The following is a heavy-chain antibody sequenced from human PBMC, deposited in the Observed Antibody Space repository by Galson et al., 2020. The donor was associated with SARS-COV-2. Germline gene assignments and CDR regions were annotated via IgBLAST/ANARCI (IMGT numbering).Heavy chain of an antibody. D-gene: IGHD5-12*01. CDR2: IIPIFGTA. J-gene: IGHJ4*02. CDR3: AREGESGYDLFIPHRFDY. V-gene: IGHV1-69*13. CDR1: GGTFSSYA. Sequence: SVKVSCKASGGTFSSYAISWVRQAPGQGLEWMGGIIPIFGTANYAQKFQGRVTITADESTSTAYMELSSLRSEDTAVYYCAREGESGYDLFIPHRFDYWGQGTLVTVSS.